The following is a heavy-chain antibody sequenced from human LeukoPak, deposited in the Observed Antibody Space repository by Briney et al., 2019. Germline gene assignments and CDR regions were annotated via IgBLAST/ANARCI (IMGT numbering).Heavy chain of an antibody. Sequence: SETLSLTCAVYGESFSVYYWSWLRQPPGKGLEWIGEINHSRSTNYNPSLKSRVTISVDTSKNQFSLKLSSVTAADTAVYYCARGGVVTAIHDDYWGQGTLVTVSS. CDR3: ARGGVVTAIHDDY. V-gene: IGHV4-34*01. J-gene: IGHJ4*02. D-gene: IGHD2-21*02. CDR1: GESFSVYY. CDR2: INHSRST.